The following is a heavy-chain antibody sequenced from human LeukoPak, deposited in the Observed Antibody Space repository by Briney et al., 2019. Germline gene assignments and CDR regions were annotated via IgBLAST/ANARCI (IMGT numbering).Heavy chain of an antibody. D-gene: IGHD3-22*01. J-gene: IGHJ4*02. CDR3: ARLRYDSSGYYFGFDY. CDR1: GGSISSSSYY. CDR2: IYYSGST. V-gene: IGHV4-39*07. Sequence: PSETLSLTCTVSGGSISSSSYYWGWIRQPPGKGLEWIGSIYYSGSTYYNPSLKSRVTISVDTSKNQFSLKLSSVTAADTAVYYCARLRYDSSGYYFGFDYWGQGTLVTVSS.